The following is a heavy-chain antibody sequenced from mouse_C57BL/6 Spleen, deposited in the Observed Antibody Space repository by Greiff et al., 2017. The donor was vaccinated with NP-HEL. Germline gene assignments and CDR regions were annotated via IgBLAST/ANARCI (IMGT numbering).Heavy chain of an antibody. V-gene: IGHV6-6*01. CDR2: ISNKANNHAT. CDR1: GFTFSDAW. Sequence: EVKVVESGGGLVQPGGSMKLSCAASGFTFSDAWMDWVRQSPEQGLEWVAAISNKANNHATYYAESVKGRFTISRDDSKNSVYLQMNSLRAEYTGIYYCTASYWHAMDYWGQGTSVTVSS. J-gene: IGHJ4*01. CDR3: TASYWHAMDY. D-gene: IGHD2-10*01.